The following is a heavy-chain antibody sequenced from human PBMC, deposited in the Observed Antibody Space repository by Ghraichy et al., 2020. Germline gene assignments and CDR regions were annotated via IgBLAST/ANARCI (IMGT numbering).Heavy chain of an antibody. CDR3: ARDLVYFENGGYYGSGS. CDR1: GFTFSNYW. J-gene: IGHJ5*02. V-gene: IGHV3-7*01. CDR2: IKKDGSAG. Sequence: GESLNISCAASGFTFSNYWMSWVRQAPGKGLEWLSNIKKDGSAGFYVDSVKGRFTISRDNSKNSLYLQMNSLSAEDTAVYFCARDLVYFENGGYYGSGSWRQGTLGTVSS. D-gene: IGHD3-22*01.